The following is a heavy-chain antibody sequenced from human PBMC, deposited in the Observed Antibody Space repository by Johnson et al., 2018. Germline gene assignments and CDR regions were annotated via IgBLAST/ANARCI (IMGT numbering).Heavy chain of an antibody. CDR3: ARAASPPYWGGDCYSDYYYGMDV. D-gene: IGHD2-21*02. V-gene: IGHV3-33*01. CDR2: IWYDGSNK. Sequence: QVQLVESGGGVVQPGRSLRLSCAASGFTFSSYGMHWVRQAPGKGLAWVAVIWYDGSNKYYADSVKGRFTISRDNSKNKLYLQMNSLRAGDTAVYYCARAASPPYWGGDCYSDYYYGMDVWGQGTTVTVSS. J-gene: IGHJ6*02. CDR1: GFTFSSYG.